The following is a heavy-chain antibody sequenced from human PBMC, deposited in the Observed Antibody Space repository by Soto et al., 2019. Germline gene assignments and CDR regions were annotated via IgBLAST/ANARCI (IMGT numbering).Heavy chain of an antibody. D-gene: IGHD3-3*01. CDR3: XXXXXGVVSNWFDP. CDR2: XDXSXXXT. V-gene: IGHV5-10-1*03. J-gene: IGHJ5*02. CDR1: GYSFTSYW. Sequence: EVQLVQSGAEVKKPGESLRISCKGSGYSFTSYWISWVRQMPGKGLEWMGRXDXSXXXTNYSXSFQGHVTISADKSXXXXXXXXXXXXXXXXXXXXXXXXXXGVVSNWFDPWGQGTLVTVSS.